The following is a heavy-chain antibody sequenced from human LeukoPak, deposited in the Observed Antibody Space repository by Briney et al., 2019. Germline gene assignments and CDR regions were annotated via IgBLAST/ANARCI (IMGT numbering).Heavy chain of an antibody. V-gene: IGHV3-30-3*01. CDR3: ARDSVGYSSGRSPDY. Sequence: GGSLRLSCAASGFTFSSYAMHWVRQAPGKGLEWVAVISYDGSNKYYADSVKGRFTISRDNSKNTLYLQMNSLRAEDTAVYYCARDSVGYSSGRSPDYWGQGTLVTVPS. D-gene: IGHD6-19*01. CDR1: GFTFSSYA. CDR2: ISYDGSNK. J-gene: IGHJ4*02.